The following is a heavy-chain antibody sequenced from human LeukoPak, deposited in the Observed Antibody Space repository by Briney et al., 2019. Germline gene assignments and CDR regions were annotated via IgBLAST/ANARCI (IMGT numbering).Heavy chain of an antibody. D-gene: IGHD2-2*01. CDR3: SKWKAIVLVPAARSPIGY. Sequence: GGSLRLSCAASGFTFSSYWMSWVRQAPGKGLEWVANIKQDGSEKYYVDSVKGRFTISRDNSKHTLYLQMNSLRAEDTAVYYCSKWKAIVLVPAARSPIGYWGQGTLVTVSS. CDR2: IKQDGSEK. V-gene: IGHV3-7*03. CDR1: GFTFSSYW. J-gene: IGHJ4*02.